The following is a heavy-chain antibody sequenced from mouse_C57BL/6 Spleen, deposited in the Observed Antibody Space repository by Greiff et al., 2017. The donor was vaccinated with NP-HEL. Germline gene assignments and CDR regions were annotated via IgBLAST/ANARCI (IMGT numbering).Heavy chain of an antibody. Sequence: QVQLQQSGAELVRPGASVTLSCKASGYTFTDYEMHWVKQTPVHGLEWIGAIDPETGGTAYNQKFKGKAILTADKSSSTAYMELRSLTSEDSAVYYCTRSAYYSNYGYAMDYWGQGTSVTVSS. J-gene: IGHJ4*01. CDR3: TRSAYYSNYGYAMDY. V-gene: IGHV1-15*01. CDR1: GYTFTDYE. D-gene: IGHD2-5*01. CDR2: IDPETGGT.